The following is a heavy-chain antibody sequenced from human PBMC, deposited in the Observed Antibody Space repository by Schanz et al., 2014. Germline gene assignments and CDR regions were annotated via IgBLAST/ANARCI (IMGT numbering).Heavy chain of an antibody. CDR1: GFTFNSYA. V-gene: IGHV3-23*01. J-gene: IGHJ6*02. CDR2: ISHSGGSK. CDR3: AKGMGYCSGGTCYDYYYYGLDV. Sequence: DVQLLESGGGLVQPGGSLRLSCAAFGFTFNSYAMTWVRQAPGKGLEWVSSISHSGGSKYYADSVKGRFTISRDNSENTLYLQMNSLSADDTAVFYCAKGMGYCSGGTCYDYYYYGLDVWGQGTTVTVSS. D-gene: IGHD2-15*01.